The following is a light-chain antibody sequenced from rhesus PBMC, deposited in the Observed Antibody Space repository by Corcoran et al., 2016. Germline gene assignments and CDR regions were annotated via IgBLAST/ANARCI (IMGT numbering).Light chain of an antibody. V-gene: IGKV1-74*01. CDR3: QHSYGTPWT. Sequence: DIQMTQSPSSLSASVGDRVTITCRASENVNNYLHWYQQKPGKAPKLLIYAASTLQRGVPSRFSGSGSGTDDTFTISSLQPEDVATDYCQHSYGTPWTFGQGTKVEIK. J-gene: IGKJ1*01. CDR1: ENVNNY. CDR2: AAS.